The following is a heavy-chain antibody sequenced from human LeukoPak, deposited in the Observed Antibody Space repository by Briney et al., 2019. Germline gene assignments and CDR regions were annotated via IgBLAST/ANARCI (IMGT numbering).Heavy chain of an antibody. V-gene: IGHV4-59*01. CDR2: IYYSGST. J-gene: IGHJ3*02. CDR1: GGSFSGYY. Sequence: SETLSLTCAVYGGSFSGYYWSWIRQPPGKGLEWIGYIYYSGSTNYNPSLKSRVTISVDTSKNQFSLKLSSVTAADTAVYYCARSHSPSHWDAFDIWGQGTMVTVSS. CDR3: ARSHSPSHWDAFDI. D-gene: IGHD1-1*01.